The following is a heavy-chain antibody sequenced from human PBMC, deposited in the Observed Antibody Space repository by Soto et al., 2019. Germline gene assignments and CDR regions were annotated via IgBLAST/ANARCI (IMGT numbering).Heavy chain of an antibody. Sequence: ASVKGSCKVSGYTLTELSMHWVRQAPGKGLEWMGGFDPEDGETIYAQKFQGRVTMPEDTSTDTAYMELSSLRSEDTPVYSCATAVPPVVVVAATAVYGMDVWGQGTTVTVSS. CDR2: FDPEDGET. V-gene: IGHV1-24*01. J-gene: IGHJ6*02. D-gene: IGHD2-15*01. CDR1: GYTLTELS. CDR3: ATAVPPVVVVAATAVYGMDV.